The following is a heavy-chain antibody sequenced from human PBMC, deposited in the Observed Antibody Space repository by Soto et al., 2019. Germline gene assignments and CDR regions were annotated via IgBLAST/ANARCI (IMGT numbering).Heavy chain of an antibody. V-gene: IGHV4-34*01. J-gene: IGHJ6*04. CDR1: GGSFSAYH. Sequence: SETLSLTCAVYGGSFSAYHWNWIRQPPGKGLEWIGEINHSGSTNYNPSLKSRVTISIDTSKDQFSLKLSSVTAADTAVYYCARGEVRMEVWGEGTTVTVSS. CDR2: INHSGST. CDR3: ARGEVRMEV.